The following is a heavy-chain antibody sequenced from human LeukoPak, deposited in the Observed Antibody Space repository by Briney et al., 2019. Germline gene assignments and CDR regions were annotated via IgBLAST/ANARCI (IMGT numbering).Heavy chain of an antibody. CDR2: ISNDRGST. V-gene: IGHV3-23*01. J-gene: IGHJ4*02. CDR3: AKHRGSGYEYYFGY. CDR1: GFTFSGYA. D-gene: IGHD5-12*01. Sequence: PGGSLRLSCAASGFTFSGYAMSWVRQAPGKGLEWVSGISNDRGSTYYADSVKGRFTISRDNSKNTLYLQMNSLRAEDTAVYYCAKHRGSGYEYYFGYWGQGTLVTVSS.